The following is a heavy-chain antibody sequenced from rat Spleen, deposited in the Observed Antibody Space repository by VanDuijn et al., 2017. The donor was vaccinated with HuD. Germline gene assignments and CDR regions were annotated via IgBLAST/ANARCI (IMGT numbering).Heavy chain of an antibody. CDR2: ITNASGGT. CDR3: ARDYGGYSALDY. V-gene: IGHV5-31*01. CDR1: GFTFNYYW. J-gene: IGHJ2*01. D-gene: IGHD1-11*01. Sequence: EVQLVESGGGLVHPGRSLKLSRVTSGFTFNYYWMTWVRQAPGKGLEWVASITNASGGTHYPDSVKGRFTISRDIAKSTLYLQMNNLRSEDTATYYCARDYGGYSALDYWGQGVMVTVSS.